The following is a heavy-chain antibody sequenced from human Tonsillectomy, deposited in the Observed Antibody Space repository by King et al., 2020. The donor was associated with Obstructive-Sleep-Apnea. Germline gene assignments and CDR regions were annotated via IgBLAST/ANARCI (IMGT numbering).Heavy chain of an antibody. Sequence: QLVQSGAEVKKPGASVKVSCKASGYTFISYDNAWVRQATGQGLEWMGWMNPKSGYAAFAQKFQGRVSMTRSTSISKAYMELSSLTSEETAVYFCAIGGGDSGFTGSMWGQGTLVTVS. V-gene: IGHV1-8*01. CDR2: MNPKSGYA. CDR1: GYTFISYD. D-gene: IGHD2-21*01. J-gene: IGHJ4*02. CDR3: AIGGGDSGFTGSM.